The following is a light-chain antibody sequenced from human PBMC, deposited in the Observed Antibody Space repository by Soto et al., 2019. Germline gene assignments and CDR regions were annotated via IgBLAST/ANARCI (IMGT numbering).Light chain of an antibody. CDR2: DNN. V-gene: IGLV1-40*01. CDR3: QSYDRSLSASNWV. J-gene: IGLJ3*02. Sequence: QAVVTQPPSVSGAPGQRVTISCTGSSSNIGAGYGVHWYQQLPGTAPKLLIYDNNNRPSGVPDRFSGSKSGTSASLAITGLQAEDEADYYCQSYDRSLSASNWVFGGGTKLTVL. CDR1: SSNIGAGYG.